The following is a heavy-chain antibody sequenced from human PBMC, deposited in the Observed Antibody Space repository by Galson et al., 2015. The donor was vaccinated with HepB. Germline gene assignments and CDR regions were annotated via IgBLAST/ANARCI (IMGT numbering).Heavy chain of an antibody. V-gene: IGHV3-23*01. CDR3: AKRGYSGTYEGFAS. CDR2: ITDDGSNT. J-gene: IGHJ4*02. D-gene: IGHD1-26*01. Sequence: SLRLSCAASGFTFSTYAMSWVRQAPGKGLEWVSGITDDGSNTYYADSVKGRFTISRSNSKNTLYLQMNSLRAEDTAVYYCAKRGYSGTYEGFASWGQGPLAPVSS. CDR1: GFTFSTYA.